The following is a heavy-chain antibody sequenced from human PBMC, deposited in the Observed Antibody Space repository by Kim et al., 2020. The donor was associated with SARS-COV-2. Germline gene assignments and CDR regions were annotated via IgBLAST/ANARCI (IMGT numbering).Heavy chain of an antibody. D-gene: IGHD5-12*01. Sequence: SETLSLTCTVSGGSISSYSWSWIRQPPGKGLEWIGYIYYSGSTNYNPSLKSRVTISVDTSKNQFSLKLTSVTAADTAVYYCARDAGDSGYGANWYFDLWGRGTLVTVSS. CDR1: GGSISSYS. CDR3: ARDAGDSGYGANWYFDL. J-gene: IGHJ2*01. CDR2: IYYSGST. V-gene: IGHV4-59*13.